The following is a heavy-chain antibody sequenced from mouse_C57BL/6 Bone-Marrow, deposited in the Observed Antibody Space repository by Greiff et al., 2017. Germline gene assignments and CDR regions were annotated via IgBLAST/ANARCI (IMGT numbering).Heavy chain of an antibody. J-gene: IGHJ1*03. Sequence: VQLQQSGAELVRPGASVKLSCTASGFNIKDDYMNWVKQRPEKGLEWIGWIDPENGDTRYASKFQGQATIAADTSSNTAYLQLSSLTSEDTAVYYCTVINFLFWYFDVWGTGTTVTVSS. D-gene: IGHD1-1*01. CDR2: IDPENGDT. CDR3: TVINFLFWYFDV. CDR1: GFNIKDDY. V-gene: IGHV14-4*01.